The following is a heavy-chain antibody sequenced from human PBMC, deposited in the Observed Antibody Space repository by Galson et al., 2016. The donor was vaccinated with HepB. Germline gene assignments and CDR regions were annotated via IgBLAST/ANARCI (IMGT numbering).Heavy chain of an antibody. Sequence: SLRLSCAVSGFTFNDYAMHWVRQIPGKGLEWIGQIYHSGTTNYNPSLKSRVTISVDKSNNQFSLNLRSVTAADTAVYYCASYYDNDYWYFDLWGRGTLVTVSS. J-gene: IGHJ2*01. D-gene: IGHD3-22*01. V-gene: IGHV4-4*02. CDR3: ASYYDNDYWYFDL. CDR1: GFTFNDYA. CDR2: IYHSGTT.